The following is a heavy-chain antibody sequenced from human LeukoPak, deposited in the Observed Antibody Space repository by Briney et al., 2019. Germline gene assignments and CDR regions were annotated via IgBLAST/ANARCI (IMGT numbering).Heavy chain of an antibody. V-gene: IGHV4-4*07. D-gene: IGHD6-6*01. CDR1: GGSISSYY. Sequence: SETLSLTCTVSGGSISSYYWSCIRQRAGKGLEWIGRIYTSGSTNYNPSLKSRVTMSVDTSKNQFSLKLSSVTAADTAVYYCASSNIAARDWYFDLWGRGTLVTVSS. J-gene: IGHJ2*01. CDR2: IYTSGST. CDR3: ASSNIAARDWYFDL.